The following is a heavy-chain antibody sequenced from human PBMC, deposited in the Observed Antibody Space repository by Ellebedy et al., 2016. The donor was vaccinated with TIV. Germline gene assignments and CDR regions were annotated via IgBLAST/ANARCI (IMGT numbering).Heavy chain of an antibody. J-gene: IGHJ6*02. CDR3: ARDKRFQKHYGMDV. CDR2: IREDGNAK. CDR1: GFSFGYSW. V-gene: IGHV3-7*01. Sequence: PGGSLRLSCAASGFSFGYSWMSWVRQAPGKGLEWVANIREDGNAKFYVDSVKGRFTISRDNAKNSLYLEMTSLRAEDTAVYYCARDKRFQKHYGMDVWGQGTTVTVSS.